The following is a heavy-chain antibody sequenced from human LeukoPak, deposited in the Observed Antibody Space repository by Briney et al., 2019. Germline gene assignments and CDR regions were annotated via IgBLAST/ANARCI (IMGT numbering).Heavy chain of an antibody. Sequence: GSLRLSCAASGFTFSDYYMSWIRQAPGKGLEWVSSISSSSSYIYYADSVKGRFTISRDNAKNSLYLQMNSLRAEDTAVYYCARDREYSSGYFNELETKEGLYYFDYWGQGTLVTVSS. CDR3: ARDREYSSGYFNELETKEGLYYFDY. J-gene: IGHJ4*02. CDR2: ISSSSSYI. V-gene: IGHV3-11*06. CDR1: GFTFSDYY. D-gene: IGHD3-22*01.